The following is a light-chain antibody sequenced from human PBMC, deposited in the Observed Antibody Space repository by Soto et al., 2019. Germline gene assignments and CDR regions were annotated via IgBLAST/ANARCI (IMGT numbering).Light chain of an antibody. CDR3: QQYSFLPRT. V-gene: IGKV3-20*01. CDR2: GAT. J-gene: IGKJ1*01. Sequence: EIVLTQSPGTLSLSPGERATPSCRASQSVSSSYLAWYQQKPGQAPRLLIHGATTRATGIPARFSGSGSGTEFTLTISSLQSEDFAVYYCQQYSFLPRTFGQGTKVDIK. CDR1: QSVSSSY.